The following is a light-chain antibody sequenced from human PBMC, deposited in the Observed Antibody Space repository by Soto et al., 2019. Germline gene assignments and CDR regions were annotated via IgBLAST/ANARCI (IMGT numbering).Light chain of an antibody. Sequence: EIVMAQSPATLSVSPGESAPLSCRASQTVSSNLAWYQQKPGQAPRLLIYGASTRATGIPARFSGSGSGTEFTPTIRSLQSEDFAVYYGQQYNNWPTWTFGQGTKGDI. CDR1: QTVSSN. J-gene: IGKJ1*01. V-gene: IGKV3-15*01. CDR2: GAS. CDR3: QQYNNWPTWT.